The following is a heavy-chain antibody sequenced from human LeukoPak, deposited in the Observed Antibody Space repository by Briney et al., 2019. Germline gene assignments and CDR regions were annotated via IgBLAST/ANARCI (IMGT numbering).Heavy chain of an antibody. CDR3: ARGRADSGWRPYFDY. J-gene: IGHJ4*02. CDR1: GGSFSGYY. D-gene: IGHD6-19*01. Sequence: PSETLSLTCAVYGGSFSGYYWSWIRQPPGKGLEWIGEINHSGSTNYNPSLKSRVTISVDTSKNQFSLKLSSVTAADTAVYYCARGRADSGWRPYFDYWGQGTLVTVSP. CDR2: INHSGST. V-gene: IGHV4-34*01.